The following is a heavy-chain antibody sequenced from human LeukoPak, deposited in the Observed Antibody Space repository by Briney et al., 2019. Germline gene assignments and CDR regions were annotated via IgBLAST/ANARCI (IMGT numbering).Heavy chain of an antibody. V-gene: IGHV4-39*07. D-gene: IGHD3-22*01. Sequence: SSETLSLTCTVSGGSISSSSSYWGWIRQPPGKGLEWIGSIHYSGSTNYNPSLKSRLTISVDTSKNQFSLKLSSVTAADTGVYYCARENAPYYYDSSGYYVTFFDYWGEGTLVTVSS. CDR1: GGSISSSSSY. J-gene: IGHJ4*02. CDR2: IHYSGST. CDR3: ARENAPYYYDSSGYYVTFFDY.